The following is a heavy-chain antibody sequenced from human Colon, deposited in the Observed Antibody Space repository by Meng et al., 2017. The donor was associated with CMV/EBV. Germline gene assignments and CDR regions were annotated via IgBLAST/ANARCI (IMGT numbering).Heavy chain of an antibody. D-gene: IGHD3-10*01. CDR2: ISTDGKYI. J-gene: IGHJ6*02. Sequence: GGSLRLSCAASGFTFKSYSMNWVRQAPGKGLEWVACISTDGKYIYHADSMKGRFHISRDDAKNSLFLDMNSLRAEDSAVYYCARGGTTMARYGLDFWGQGTTVTVS. CDR3: ARGGTTMARYGLDF. CDR1: GFTFKSYS. V-gene: IGHV3-21*06.